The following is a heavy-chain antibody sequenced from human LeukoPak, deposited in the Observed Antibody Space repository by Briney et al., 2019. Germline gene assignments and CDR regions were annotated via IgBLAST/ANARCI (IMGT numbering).Heavy chain of an antibody. CDR2: INSDDSTT. CDR3: AMAAAGAFRDY. Sequence: GGSLRLSCAASGFSFSGYWMHWVRQAPGKGPVWVSRINSDDSTTNYVDSVRGRFTISRAIIKNTLYLQMNSLRAEDTAVYYCAMAAAGAFRDYWGQGALVTVSS. J-gene: IGHJ4*02. D-gene: IGHD6-13*01. CDR1: GFSFSGYW. V-gene: IGHV3-74*01.